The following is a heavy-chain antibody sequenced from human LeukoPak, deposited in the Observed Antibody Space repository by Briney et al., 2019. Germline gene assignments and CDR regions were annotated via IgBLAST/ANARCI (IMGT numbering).Heavy chain of an antibody. CDR2: IKEDGSEK. V-gene: IGHV3-7*03. Sequence: GGSLRLSRAASGFIFSSYWMSWVRQAPGKGLEWVANIKEDGSEKYYVDSVKGRFTISRDNAKNSLYLQTNSLRAEDTAVYYCARRALRYCSSTSCPAQYYGVDVWGKGTTVTVSS. D-gene: IGHD2-2*01. CDR1: GFIFSSYW. J-gene: IGHJ6*04. CDR3: ARRALRYCSSTSCPAQYYGVDV.